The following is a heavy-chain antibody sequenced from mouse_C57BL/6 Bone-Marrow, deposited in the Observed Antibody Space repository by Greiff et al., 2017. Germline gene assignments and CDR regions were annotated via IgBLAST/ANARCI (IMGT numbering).Heavy chain of an antibody. J-gene: IGHJ4*01. CDR1: GFTFSSYG. CDR2: ISSGGSYT. CDR3: ARPIFYAMDD. V-gene: IGHV5-6*02. Sequence: DVMLVESGGDLVKPGGSLKLSCAASGFTFSSYGMSWVRQTPDKRLEWVATISSGGSYTYYPDSVKGRFTISRDTAKNTLYLQMSSLKSEDTAMYYCARPIFYAMDDWGKGTSVTVSS.